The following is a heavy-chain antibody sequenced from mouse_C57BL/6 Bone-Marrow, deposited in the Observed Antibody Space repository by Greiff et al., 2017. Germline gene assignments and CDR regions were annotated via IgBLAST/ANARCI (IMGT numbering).Heavy chain of an antibody. D-gene: IGHD3-2*02. CDR2: INPSNGGT. J-gene: IGHJ3*01. Sequence: VQLQQPGTELVKPGASVKLSCKASGYTFTSYWMHWVKPRPGQGLEWIGNINPSNGGTNYNPKFQSKATLTVDTSSSTAYMQVSSLTCEDSAVDYCARSGTAQAVAYWGQGTLVTVSA. CDR1: GYTFTSYW. V-gene: IGHV1-53*01. CDR3: ARSGTAQAVAY.